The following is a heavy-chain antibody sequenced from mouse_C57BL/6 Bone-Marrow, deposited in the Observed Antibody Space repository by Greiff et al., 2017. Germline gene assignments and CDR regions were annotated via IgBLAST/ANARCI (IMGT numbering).Heavy chain of an antibody. CDR3: ARPFFYYAMDY. CDR2: ISNGGGSS. CDR1: GFTFSDYY. V-gene: IGHV5-12*01. Sequence: EVHLVESGGGLVQPGGSLKLSCAASGFTFSDYYMYWVRQTPEKRLEWVAYISNGGGSSYYPDTVKGRFPISRDNAKHTLYLQMSRLKSEDTAMYYCARPFFYYAMDYWGQGTSVTVSS. J-gene: IGHJ4*01.